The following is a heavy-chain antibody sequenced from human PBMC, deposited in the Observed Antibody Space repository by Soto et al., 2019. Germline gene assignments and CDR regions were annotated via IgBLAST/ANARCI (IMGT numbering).Heavy chain of an antibody. V-gene: IGHV3-23*01. Sequence: PGGSLRLSCAASGFTFSSYAMSWVRQAPGKGLEWVSAISGSGGSTYYADYVKGRFTISRDNSKNTLYLQMNSLRAEDTAVYYCAKGDRVTIFGVVTPFDYWGKGTLVTVSS. J-gene: IGHJ4*02. CDR2: ISGSGGST. CDR3: AKGDRVTIFGVVTPFDY. D-gene: IGHD3-3*01. CDR1: GFTFSSYA.